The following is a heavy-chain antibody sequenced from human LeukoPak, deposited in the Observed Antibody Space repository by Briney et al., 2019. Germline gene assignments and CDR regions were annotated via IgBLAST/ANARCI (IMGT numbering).Heavy chain of an antibody. CDR1: GFTFSSYG. Sequence: GGTLRLSCAASGFTFSSYGMSWVRQAPGKGLEWVGRIKSKTDGGTTDYAAPVKGRFTISRDDSKNTLYLQMNSLKTEDTAVYYCTTAVAGTEDYYYYMDVWGKGTTVTVSS. CDR3: TTAVAGTEDYYYYMDV. D-gene: IGHD6-19*01. CDR2: IKSKTDGGTT. V-gene: IGHV3-15*01. J-gene: IGHJ6*03.